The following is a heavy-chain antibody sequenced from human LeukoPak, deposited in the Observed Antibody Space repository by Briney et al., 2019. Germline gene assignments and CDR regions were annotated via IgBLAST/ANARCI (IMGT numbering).Heavy chain of an antibody. CDR1: GGSISSYY. Sequence: SETLSLTCTVSGGSISSYYWSWIRQRPGRRLEWIGHIYYTGRIFYNPSVMSRLTISVDRSKNQFSLKLTSVTAADTAVYYCARALDNYYDFSHFDPWGQGTPVTVSS. D-gene: IGHD3-3*01. CDR3: ARALDNYYDFSHFDP. CDR2: IYYTGRI. V-gene: IGHV4-59*01. J-gene: IGHJ5*02.